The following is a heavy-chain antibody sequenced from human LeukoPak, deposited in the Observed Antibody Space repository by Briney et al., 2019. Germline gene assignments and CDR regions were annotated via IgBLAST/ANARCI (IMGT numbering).Heavy chain of an antibody. CDR3: ATHNWGLEDY. D-gene: IGHD7-27*01. V-gene: IGHV4-39*01. J-gene: IGHJ4*02. Sequence: PSETLSLTCTVSGGSISSSSYYWGWIRQPPGKGLEWIGSIYYSGSTYYNPSLKSRVTISVDTSKNQFSLKLSSVTAADTAVYYCATHNWGLEDYWGQGTLVTVSS. CDR2: IYYSGST. CDR1: GGSISSSSYY.